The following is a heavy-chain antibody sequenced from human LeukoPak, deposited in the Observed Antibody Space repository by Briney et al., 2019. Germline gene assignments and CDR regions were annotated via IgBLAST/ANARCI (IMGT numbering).Heavy chain of an antibody. CDR1: GFTVNSNY. Sequence: GGSLRLSCAASGFTVNSNYMSWVRQAPGKGLEWVSVIYSGGSTYYTDSVKGRFTISRDNSKNTLYLQTNSLRAEDTAVYYCARQINSGSYPFDYWGQGTLVTVSS. CDR2: IYSGGST. CDR3: ARQINSGSYPFDY. V-gene: IGHV3-53*01. D-gene: IGHD1-26*01. J-gene: IGHJ4*02.